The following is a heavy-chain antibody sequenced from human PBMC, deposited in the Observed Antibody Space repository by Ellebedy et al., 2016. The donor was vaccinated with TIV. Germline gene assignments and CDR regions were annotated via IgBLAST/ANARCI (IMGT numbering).Heavy chain of an antibody. D-gene: IGHD6-13*01. J-gene: IGHJ6*02. CDR1: GFAFSGYW. V-gene: IGHV3-7*01. Sequence: GESLKISCAASGFAFSGYWMGWVRQAPGKGLEWVASIKQDGSENHYVDSVRGRITISRDNAKNSPYLQMNSLRAEDTAVYYCAKHIATPGTYYYYHYGMDVWGQGTTVTVSS. CDR2: IKQDGSEN. CDR3: AKHIATPGTYYYYHYGMDV.